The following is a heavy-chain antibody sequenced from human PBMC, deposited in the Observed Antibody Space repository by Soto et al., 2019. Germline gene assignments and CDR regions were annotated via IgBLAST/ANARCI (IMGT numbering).Heavy chain of an antibody. Sequence: VQLQESGEGLVKPSETLSLTCTVSGGSVSSYHWTWIRQSPGKGLEWIGYIYYNGTTDYNPSLKCRVTISVSTSKRQFSLRLTSVTAADTAVYYCAREFFWRSSSSPTYYYCLDVWGKGTTVTVSS. J-gene: IGHJ6*03. CDR1: GGSVSSYH. CDR3: AREFFWRSSSSPTYYYCLDV. D-gene: IGHD6-6*01. CDR2: IYYNGTT. V-gene: IGHV4-59*02.